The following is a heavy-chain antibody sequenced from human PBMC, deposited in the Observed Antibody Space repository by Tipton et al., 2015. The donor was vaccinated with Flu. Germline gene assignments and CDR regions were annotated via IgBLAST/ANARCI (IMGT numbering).Heavy chain of an antibody. V-gene: IGHV3-7*01. CDR2: IKPDGSEA. Sequence: GSLRLSCTASRFTFDNHWMTWLRQTPGKGLEWVANIKPDGSEAYYADSVEGRFTMSRDNARNSLYLQMDSLRAEDTAMYYCARDDYGGYSCYNYWGQGTLATVSS. D-gene: IGHD4-23*01. CDR1: RFTFDNHW. J-gene: IGHJ4*02. CDR3: ARDDYGGYSCYNY.